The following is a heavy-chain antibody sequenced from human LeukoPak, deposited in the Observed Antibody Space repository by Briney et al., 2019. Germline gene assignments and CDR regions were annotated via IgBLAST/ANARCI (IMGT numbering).Heavy chain of an antibody. Sequence: GGSLRLSCAASGFTFSSYGMHWVRQAPGKGLEWVAFIRYDGSNKYYADSVKGRFTISRDNSKNTLYLQMNSLRGEDTAVYYCAKTAGSVSSYYYYYMDVWGKGTTVTVSS. V-gene: IGHV3-30*02. CDR2: IRYDGSNK. CDR3: AKTAGSVSSYYYYYMDV. D-gene: IGHD1-1*01. J-gene: IGHJ6*03. CDR1: GFTFSSYG.